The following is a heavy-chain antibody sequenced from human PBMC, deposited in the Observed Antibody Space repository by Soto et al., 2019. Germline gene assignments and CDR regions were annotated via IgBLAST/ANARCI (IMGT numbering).Heavy chain of an antibody. Sequence: GSLRLSCAASGFTFSNYWMSWVRQAPGKGLEWVANIKEDGSEKYYVDSVKGRFTISRDNAKNSLYLQMNSLRAEDTAVYYCARDAPTGYCSGGSCYSNYWGQGTLVTVSS. J-gene: IGHJ4*02. CDR2: IKEDGSEK. CDR3: ARDAPTGYCSGGSCYSNY. D-gene: IGHD2-15*01. CDR1: GFTFSNYW. V-gene: IGHV3-7*01.